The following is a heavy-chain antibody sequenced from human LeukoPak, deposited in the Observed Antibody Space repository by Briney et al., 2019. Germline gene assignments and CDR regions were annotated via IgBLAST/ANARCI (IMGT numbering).Heavy chain of an antibody. V-gene: IGHV1-18*01. CDR3: ARDFAFWSGEDVFDV. CDR2: ISGYNGNT. J-gene: IGHJ3*01. D-gene: IGHD3-3*01. CDR1: GHTFTTYG. Sequence: ASVKVSCKASGHTFTTYGISWVRQAPGQGLEWMGWISGYNGNTYYAQKFQGRVTMTTDTSTSTAYMELRSLRSDDTAVYYCARDFAFWSGEDVFDVWGQGTTVTVSS.